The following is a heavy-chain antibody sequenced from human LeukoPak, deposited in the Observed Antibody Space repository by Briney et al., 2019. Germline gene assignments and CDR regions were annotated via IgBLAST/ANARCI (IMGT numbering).Heavy chain of an antibody. J-gene: IGHJ4*02. V-gene: IGHV3-74*01. Sequence: GGSLRLSCAASGFTFSGYWMHWVRQAPGKGLVWVSRTNRDDSDTSYADSVKGLFTISRDKAKSTLYLQMNSLRAEDTAVYYCARGGGYYGSGNYRYYFDYWGQGTLVTVSS. CDR1: GFTFSGYW. CDR2: TNRDDSDT. D-gene: IGHD3-10*01. CDR3: ARGGGYYGSGNYRYYFDY.